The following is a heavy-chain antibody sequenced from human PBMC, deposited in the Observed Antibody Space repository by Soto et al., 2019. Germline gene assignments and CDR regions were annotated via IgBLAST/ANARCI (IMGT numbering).Heavy chain of an antibody. CDR3: VKQAHGLDGVAFDY. V-gene: IGHV3-64D*06. D-gene: IGHD2-15*01. CDR2: VSTSGRST. CDR1: GFIFSEST. J-gene: IGHJ4*02. Sequence: GGSLRLSCSASGFIFSESTIYWVRQVPGKGLEAISAVSTSGRSTYYADSVKDRFTISRDNSKNTLFLQMGSLGPEDTAIYYCVKQAHGLDGVAFDYWGQGTQVTVSS.